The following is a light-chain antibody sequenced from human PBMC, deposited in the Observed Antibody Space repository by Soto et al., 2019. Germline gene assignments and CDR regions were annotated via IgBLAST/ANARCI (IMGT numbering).Light chain of an antibody. Sequence: IQLTQSPSSLSASVGDRVTITCRASQGISSYLAWYQQIPGKVPRLLIYAASTLQSGVPSRFSGSGSGTDFTLTISSLQPEDVATYYCQKYNSARWTFGLGTKVDI. V-gene: IGKV1-27*01. J-gene: IGKJ1*01. CDR1: QGISSY. CDR2: AAS. CDR3: QKYNSARWT.